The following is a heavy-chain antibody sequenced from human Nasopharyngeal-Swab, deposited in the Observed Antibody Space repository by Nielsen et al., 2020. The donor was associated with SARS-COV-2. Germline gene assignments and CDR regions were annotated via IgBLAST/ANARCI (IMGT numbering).Heavy chain of an antibody. CDR1: GFTFGTPA. CDR2: VSESGDVT. CDR3: AMGSSGTTGEGY. D-gene: IGHD3-10*01. J-gene: IGHJ4*02. Sequence: GGSLRLSCVGSGFTFGTPAMTWVRQAPGKGREWVSSVSESGDVTYYADSVKGRFTISRDNSKNTLYLQMNSLRAEDTAVYYCAMGSSGTTGEGYWGQGALVTVSS. V-gene: IGHV3-23*01.